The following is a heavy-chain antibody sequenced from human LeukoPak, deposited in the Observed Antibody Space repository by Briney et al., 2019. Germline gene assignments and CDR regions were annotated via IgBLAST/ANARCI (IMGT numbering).Heavy chain of an antibody. CDR3: ARGIDGYNTYYFDY. D-gene: IGHD5-24*01. V-gene: IGHV3-21*01. CDR2: ISSSSSYI. J-gene: IGHJ4*02. CDR1: GFTFSSYS. Sequence: GGSLRLSCAASGFTFSSYSMNWVRQAPGKVLEWVSFISSSSSYIYYADSVKGRFTISRDNAKNSLYLQMNSLRAEDTAVYYCARGIDGYNTYYFDYWGQGTLVTVSS.